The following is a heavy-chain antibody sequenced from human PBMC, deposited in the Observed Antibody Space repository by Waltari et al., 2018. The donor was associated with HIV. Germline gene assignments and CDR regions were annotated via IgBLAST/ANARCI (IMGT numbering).Heavy chain of an antibody. CDR3: ANKQYGSGMGY. D-gene: IGHD3-10*01. V-gene: IGHV3-23*01. CDR2: ISGSGGST. CDR1: GFTFSSYA. J-gene: IGHJ4*02. Sequence: EVQLLESGGGLVQPGGSLRLSCAAYGFTFSSYAMSWVRQAPGKGLEWVSAISGSGGSTYYADSVKGRFTISRDNSKNTLYLQMNSLRAEDTAVYYCANKQYGSGMGYWGQGTLVTVSS.